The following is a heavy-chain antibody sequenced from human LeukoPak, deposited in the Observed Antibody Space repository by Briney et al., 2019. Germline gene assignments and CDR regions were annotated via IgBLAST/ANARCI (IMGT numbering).Heavy chain of an antibody. CDR2: IYYTGST. CDR3: APTYSYTRGGYEY. V-gene: IGHV4-39*01. J-gene: IGHJ4*02. D-gene: IGHD5-18*01. CDR1: GGPLTRSLSY. Sequence: SETLSLTCTVSGGPLTRSLSYWGWIRRPPGKGLEWIGNIYYTGSTDYSPSFESRAAMSVDTSKNQFSLQLRSVTAADTAVYYCAPTYSYTRGGYEYWGQGTLVTVSS.